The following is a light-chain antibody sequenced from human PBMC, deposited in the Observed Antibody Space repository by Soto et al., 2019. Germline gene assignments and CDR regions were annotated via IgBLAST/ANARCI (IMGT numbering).Light chain of an antibody. V-gene: IGKV1-33*01. CDR2: YAS. J-gene: IGKJ3*01. Sequence: DIQMTQSPSSLSASVGDRVTITCRASQSVNTHVNWYHQKPGKAPKLLIYYASNLETGVSSRFSGSGSGTDFTFTISSLQPEDIATYFCQQYENLPRFIFGPGTKVDIK. CDR3: QQYENLPRFI. CDR1: QSVNTH.